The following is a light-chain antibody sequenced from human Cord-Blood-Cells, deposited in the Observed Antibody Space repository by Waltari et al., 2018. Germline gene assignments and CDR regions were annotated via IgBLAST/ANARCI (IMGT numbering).Light chain of an antibody. Sequence: IVMTQSQATLSVSPGERATLSGRDSQSVSSNLAWYQQKPGQAPRLLIYGASTRATGIPARFSGSGSGTEFTLTISSLQSEDFAVYYCQQYNNWPPYTFGQGTKLEIK. V-gene: IGKV3-15*01. J-gene: IGKJ2*01. CDR2: GAS. CDR1: QSVSSN. CDR3: QQYNNWPPYT.